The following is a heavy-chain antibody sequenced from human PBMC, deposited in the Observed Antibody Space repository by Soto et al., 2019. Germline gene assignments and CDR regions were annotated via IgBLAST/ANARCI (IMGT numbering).Heavy chain of an antibody. Sequence: QVQLQESGPGLVKPSETLSLTCTVSGGSISNYYWNWIRQPPGKGLEWIGYISYTGRPHYNPSLESRVTVSVDTSKTQFSLNLSSVTAADTAIYYCARGGTYSDLLIRDRFDPWGQGTLVTVSS. CDR2: ISYTGRP. J-gene: IGHJ5*02. CDR1: GGSISNYY. CDR3: ARGGTYSDLLIRDRFDP. D-gene: IGHD3-10*01. V-gene: IGHV4-59*01.